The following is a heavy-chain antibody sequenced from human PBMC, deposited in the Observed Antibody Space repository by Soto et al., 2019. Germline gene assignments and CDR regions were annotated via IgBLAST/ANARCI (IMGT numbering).Heavy chain of an antibody. D-gene: IGHD2-21*02. Sequence: QVQLVESGGGVVQPGRSLRRSCAASGFTFSSYAMHWVRQAPGTGLEWVAVISDDGSNKYYADSVKGRFTISRDNSKNTLYLQMNSLRAEDTAVYYCARDVSPWGGDCYRPDAFDIWGRGTMVTVSS. CDR2: ISDDGSNK. CDR3: ARDVSPWGGDCYRPDAFDI. CDR1: GFTFSSYA. V-gene: IGHV3-30-3*01. J-gene: IGHJ3*02.